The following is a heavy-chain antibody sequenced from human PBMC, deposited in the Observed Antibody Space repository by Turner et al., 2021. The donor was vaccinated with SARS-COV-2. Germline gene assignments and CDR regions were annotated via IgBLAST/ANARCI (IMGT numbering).Heavy chain of an antibody. D-gene: IGHD1-1*01. J-gene: IGHJ3*01. CDR1: GYSFTSYD. CDR3: ARYEYRLRQGFDV. CDR2: MNDGRGDT. V-gene: IGHV1-8*01. Sequence: QVQLVQSGAEVTNPGASVKVYCHASGYSFTSYDSNWVRQATGQVPEWGGFMNDGRGDTGHARRFQVRVTLTRDTAITTAYMELSGLSFEDTAMYYCARYEYRLRQGFDVWGQGTKVIVSS.